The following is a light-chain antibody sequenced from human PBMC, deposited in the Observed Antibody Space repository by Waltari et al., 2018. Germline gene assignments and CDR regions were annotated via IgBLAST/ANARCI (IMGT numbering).Light chain of an antibody. CDR1: SSNIGAGSA. CDR2: DNI. V-gene: IGLV1-40*01. Sequence: QSVLTQPPSVSGAPGQTVTISCTGSSSNIGAGSAVHWYQHLPGAAPKVLIYDNINRPSGVPYRFSGPKSGTSASRTINGLQAEDEAGYYCQSCDDNLSGWVFGGGTKLTVL. CDR3: QSCDDNLSGWV. J-gene: IGLJ3*02.